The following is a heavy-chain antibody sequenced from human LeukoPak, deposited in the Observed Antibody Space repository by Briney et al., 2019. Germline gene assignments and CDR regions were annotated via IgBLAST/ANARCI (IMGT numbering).Heavy chain of an antibody. V-gene: IGHV4-61*02. J-gene: IGHJ4*02. CDR1: GGSISSGSYY. CDR2: IYTSGST. CDR3: LGYCSSTSCQNDY. Sequence: SQTLSLTCTVSGGSISSGSYYWGWLRQPAGKGLEWIGRIYTSGSTNYTPSLKSRVTISVDTSKNQFSLKLSSVTAADTAVYSCLGYCSSTSCQNDYWGQGTLVTVSS. D-gene: IGHD2-2*01.